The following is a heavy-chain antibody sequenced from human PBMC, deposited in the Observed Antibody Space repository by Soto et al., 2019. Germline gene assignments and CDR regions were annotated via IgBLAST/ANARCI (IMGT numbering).Heavy chain of an antibody. D-gene: IGHD3-16*01. J-gene: IGHJ4*02. CDR2: ISSSSIYI. CDR3: SRGGR. V-gene: IGHV3-21*01. Sequence: GGSLRLSCAASGFTFSSYSINWVRQAPWKGLEWVSSISSSSIYIYYADSVKGRFTISRDNAKNSLYLQMNSLRAEDTAVYYCSRGGRWRQGILVTVCS. CDR1: GFTFSSYS.